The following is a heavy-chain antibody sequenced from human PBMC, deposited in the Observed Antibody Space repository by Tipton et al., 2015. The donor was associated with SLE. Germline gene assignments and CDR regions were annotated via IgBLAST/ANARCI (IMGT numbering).Heavy chain of an antibody. J-gene: IGHJ4*02. CDR2: ISYSETT. CDR1: GGSISSHY. D-gene: IGHD2-15*01. V-gene: IGHV4-59*11. Sequence: TLSLTCPVSGGSISSHYWSWIRQPPRKGLEWIGYISYSETTNYNPSLKSRVTISVDTSKNQFSLKLRSVTAADTAVYYCAGAWQGYCSGGTCYVLDYWGQGTLVTVSS. CDR3: AGAWQGYCSGGTCYVLDY.